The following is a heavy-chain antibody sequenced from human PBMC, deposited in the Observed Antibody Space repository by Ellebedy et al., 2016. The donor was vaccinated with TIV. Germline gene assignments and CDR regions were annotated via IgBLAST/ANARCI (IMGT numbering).Heavy chain of an antibody. J-gene: IGHJ1*01. V-gene: IGHV4-59*01. Sequence: SETLSLXXTVSGGSISSYFWSWIRQPPGKGLEWIGYIHYTGDTDYNPSLKSRVIISVDTSKNQFSLKLTSVTAADTAVYYCAGKYSGSYSDWGQGTLVTVSS. CDR2: IHYTGDT. CDR3: AGKYSGSYSD. CDR1: GGSISSYF. D-gene: IGHD1-26*01.